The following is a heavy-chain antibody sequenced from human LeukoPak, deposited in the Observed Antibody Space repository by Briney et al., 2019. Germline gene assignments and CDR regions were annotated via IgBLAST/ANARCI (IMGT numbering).Heavy chain of an antibody. Sequence: SETLSLTCTVSGYSISSGYYWGWIRQPPGKGLEWIGSIYHSGSTYYNPSLKSRVTISVDTSKNQFSLKLNSVTAADTAVYYCARGYDFWSGPYPLDYWGQGTLVTVSS. CDR1: GYSISSGYY. CDR3: ARGYDFWSGPYPLDY. D-gene: IGHD3-3*01. J-gene: IGHJ4*02. CDR2: IYHSGST. V-gene: IGHV4-38-2*02.